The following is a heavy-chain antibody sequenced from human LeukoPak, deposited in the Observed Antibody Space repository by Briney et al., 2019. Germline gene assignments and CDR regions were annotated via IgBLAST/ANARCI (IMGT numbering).Heavy chain of an antibody. CDR1: GGSISSSSHY. D-gene: IGHD1-1*01. J-gene: IGHJ4*02. V-gene: IGHV4-39*07. CDR2: LYYSGST. CDR3: ATHRRTGGRDY. Sequence: PSETLSLTCTVSGGSISSSSHYWGWIRQPPGKGLEWIGSLYYSGSTYYNPSLKSRVTISVDTSKNQFSLKLSSVTAADTAVYYCATHRRTGGRDYWGQGTLVTVSS.